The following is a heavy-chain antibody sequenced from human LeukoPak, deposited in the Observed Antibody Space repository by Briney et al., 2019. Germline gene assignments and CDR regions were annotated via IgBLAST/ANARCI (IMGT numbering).Heavy chain of an antibody. CDR2: IWYDGSNK. J-gene: IGHJ1*01. CDR1: GFTFSSYG. Sequence: PGGSLRLSCAASGFTFSSYGMHWVRQAPGKGLDWVAVIWYDGSNKYYGDSVKGRFTISRDNSKNTLYLQMNSLRAEDTAVYYCARDTGPYAEYFQHWGQGTLVTVSS. D-gene: IGHD1-1*01. V-gene: IGHV3-33*01. CDR3: ARDTGPYAEYFQH.